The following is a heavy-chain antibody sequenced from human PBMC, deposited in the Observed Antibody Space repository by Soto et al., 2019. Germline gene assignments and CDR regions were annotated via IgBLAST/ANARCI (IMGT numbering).Heavy chain of an antibody. CDR3: ARRGSGSYFYYYMDV. Sequence: AASVKVSCKASGYTFTSYGISWVRQAPGQGLEWMGWISAYNGNTNYAQKLQGRVTMTTDTSTSTAYMELRSLRSDDTAVYYCARRGSGSYFYYYMDVWGKGTTVTVSS. CDR2: ISAYNGNT. J-gene: IGHJ6*03. CDR1: GYTFTSYG. D-gene: IGHD3-10*01. V-gene: IGHV1-18*01.